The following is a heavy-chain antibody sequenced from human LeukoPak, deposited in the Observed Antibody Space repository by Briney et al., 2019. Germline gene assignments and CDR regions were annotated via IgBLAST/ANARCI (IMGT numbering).Heavy chain of an antibody. J-gene: IGHJ6*03. Sequence: GGSLRLSCAASGFTFSSYGMSWVRQAPGKGLEWVSAISGSGGSTYYADSVKGRFTISRDNSKNTLYLQMNSLRAEDTAVYYCAKVGYYGSGSYSIYYYYYYMDVWGKGTTVTISS. CDR3: AKVGYYGSGSYSIYYYYYYMDV. V-gene: IGHV3-23*01. CDR1: GFTFSSYG. CDR2: ISGSGGST. D-gene: IGHD3-10*01.